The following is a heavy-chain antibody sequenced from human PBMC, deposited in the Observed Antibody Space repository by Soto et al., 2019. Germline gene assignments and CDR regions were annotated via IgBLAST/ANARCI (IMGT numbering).Heavy chain of an antibody. J-gene: IGHJ4*02. CDR3: ARDGDTAIPTDD. Sequence: QVQLVQSGAEVKKPGASVKVSCKTSGYIFSNYGISWVRQAPGQGLEWMGWINVYNGNPNYAQKLQGRVTMTTDTSTSTAYMELRSLRSDDTAVYYCARDGDTAIPTDDWGQGTLVTVSS. D-gene: IGHD5-18*01. CDR2: INVYNGNP. V-gene: IGHV1-18*01. CDR1: GYIFSNYG.